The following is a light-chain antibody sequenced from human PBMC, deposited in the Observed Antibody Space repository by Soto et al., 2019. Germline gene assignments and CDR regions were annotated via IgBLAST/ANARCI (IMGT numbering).Light chain of an antibody. J-gene: IGLJ3*02. Sequence: QLVLTQSPSASASLGASVNLTCTLSSGHSSYAIACHQHQPEKGPRSLMKCNSDCRLTKGDGIPDRFSGSSSGAERYLTISSLQSEDEADYYCQTWDSPHGVFGGGTKLTVL. CDR3: QTWDSPHGV. V-gene: IGLV4-69*02. CDR1: SGHSSYA. CDR2: CNSDCRL.